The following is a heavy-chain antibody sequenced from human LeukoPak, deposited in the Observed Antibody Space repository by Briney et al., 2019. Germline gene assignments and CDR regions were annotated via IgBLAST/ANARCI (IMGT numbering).Heavy chain of an antibody. D-gene: IGHD3-22*01. CDR2: ISGSGGST. CDR3: AKERYYYDSSGYYDY. V-gene: IGHV3-23*01. Sequence: GGSLRLSCAASGFTFSSYAMSWVRQAPGKGLEWVSAISGSGGSTYYADSVKGRFTISRDNSKNTLYLQTNSLRAEDTAVYYCAKERYYYDSSGYYDYWGQGTLVTVSS. J-gene: IGHJ4*02. CDR1: GFTFSSYA.